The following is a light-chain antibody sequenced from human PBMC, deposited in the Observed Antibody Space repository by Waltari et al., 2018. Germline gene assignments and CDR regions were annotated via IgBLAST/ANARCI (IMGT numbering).Light chain of an antibody. CDR1: QGISSR. CDR3: QQVDSFPRT. Sequence: DIQMTQSPSSVSASVGDRVTLTCRASQGISSRLAWYQQKPGKAPKLLILDASSLHSGLPSRFSGSGSGTEFTLTISSLQPEDFATYYCQQVDSFPRTFGQGTKVEVK. V-gene: IGKV1-12*01. J-gene: IGKJ1*01. CDR2: DAS.